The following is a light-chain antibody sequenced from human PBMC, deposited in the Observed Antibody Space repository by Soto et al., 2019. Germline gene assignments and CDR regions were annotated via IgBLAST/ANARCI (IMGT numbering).Light chain of an antibody. J-gene: IGLJ2*01. CDR3: QSYDIYLRGPI. CDR2: HNN. CDR1: SSNIGASYD. Sequence: QSVLTQPPSVSGAPGQSVTISCAGNSSNIGASYDVHWCQHLPGRAPKLLIYHNNIRPSGVPDRFSGSKSGTSASLAITGLQDEDEAEYFCQSYDIYLRGPIFGGGTKLTVL. V-gene: IGLV1-40*01.